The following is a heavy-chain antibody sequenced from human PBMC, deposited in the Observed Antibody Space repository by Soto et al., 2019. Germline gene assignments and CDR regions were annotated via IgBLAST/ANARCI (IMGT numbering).Heavy chain of an antibody. V-gene: IGHV4-30-2*01. J-gene: IGHJ5*02. CDR2: IYHSGST. CDR3: ARVDYDSTWFDP. Sequence: QLQLQESGSGLVKPSQTLSLTCVVSGGSISSGGYSWSWIRQPPGKGLEWIGYIYHSGSTYYNPSLKSRVTISVVRSKNQFALKLSSVTAADTAVYYCARVDYDSTWFDPWGQGTLVTVSS. D-gene: IGHD3-22*01. CDR1: GGSISSGGYS.